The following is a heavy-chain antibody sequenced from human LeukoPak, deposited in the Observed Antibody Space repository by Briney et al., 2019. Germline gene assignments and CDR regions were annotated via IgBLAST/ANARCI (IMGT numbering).Heavy chain of an antibody. D-gene: IGHD1-1*01. CDR1: GGSFSGYY. CDR2: INHSGST. Sequence: SETLSLTCAVYGGSFSGYYWSWIRQSPGKGLEWIGEINHSGSTNSNPSLKSRVTISVDTSKNLFPLKLSSVTAADTAVYYCARGSRSTGAFDIWGQGTMVTVSS. CDR3: ARGSRSTGAFDI. J-gene: IGHJ3*02. V-gene: IGHV4-34*01.